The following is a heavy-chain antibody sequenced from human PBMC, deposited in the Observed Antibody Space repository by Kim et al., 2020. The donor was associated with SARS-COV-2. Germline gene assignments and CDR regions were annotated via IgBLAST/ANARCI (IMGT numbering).Heavy chain of an antibody. CDR3: ARNLGSSWQPYYYYYGMDV. Sequence: SETLSLTCTVSGGSIGSYYWSWIRQPPGKGLEWIGYIYYSGSTNYNPSLKSRVTISVDTSKNQFSLKLSSVTAADTAVYYCARNLGSSWQPYYYYYGMDVWGQGTTVTVSS. D-gene: IGHD6-13*01. V-gene: IGHV4-59*01. CDR2: IYYSGST. J-gene: IGHJ6*02. CDR1: GGSIGSYY.